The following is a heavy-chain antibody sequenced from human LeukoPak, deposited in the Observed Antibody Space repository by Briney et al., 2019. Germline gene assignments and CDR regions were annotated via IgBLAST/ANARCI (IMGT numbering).Heavy chain of an antibody. CDR3: ARDQS. CDR1: GFTFSSYA. Sequence: PGGSLRLSCAASGFTFSSYAMSWVRQAPGKGLEWVANIKQDGSEKYYVDSVKGRFTISRDNAKNSLYLQMNSLRVEDTAVYYCARDQSWGQGTLVTVSS. CDR2: IKQDGSEK. V-gene: IGHV3-7*04. J-gene: IGHJ4*02.